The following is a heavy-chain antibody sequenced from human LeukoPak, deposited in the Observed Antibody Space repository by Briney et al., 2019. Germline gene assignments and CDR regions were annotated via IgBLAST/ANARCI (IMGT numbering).Heavy chain of an antibody. V-gene: IGHV3-30*18. D-gene: IGHD3-22*01. CDR1: GFTFSSYG. CDR2: ISYDGSNK. Sequence: GGSLRLSCAASGFTFSSYGMHWVRQAPGKGLEWVAVISYDGSNKYYADSVKGRFTISRDNSKNTLYLQMNSLRAEDTAVYYCAKEQVVTMIVVVTTPLDYWGQGTLVTVSS. CDR3: AKEQVVTMIVVVTTPLDY. J-gene: IGHJ4*02.